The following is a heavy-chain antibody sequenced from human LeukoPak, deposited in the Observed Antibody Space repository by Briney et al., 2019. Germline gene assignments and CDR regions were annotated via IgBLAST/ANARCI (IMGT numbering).Heavy chain of an antibody. CDR1: GFTVSSNY. D-gene: IGHD6-19*01. CDR3: AKGSGDSSGWFQLFDY. V-gene: IGHV3-23*01. Sequence: PGGPLRLSCAASGFTVSSNYMSWVRQAPGKGLEWVSAISGSGGSTYYADSVKGRFTISRDNSKNTLYLQMNSLRAEDTAVYYCAKGSGDSSGWFQLFDYWGQGTLVTVSS. J-gene: IGHJ4*02. CDR2: ISGSGGST.